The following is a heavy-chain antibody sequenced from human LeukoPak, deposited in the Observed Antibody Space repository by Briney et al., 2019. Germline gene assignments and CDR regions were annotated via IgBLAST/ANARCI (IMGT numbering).Heavy chain of an antibody. J-gene: IGHJ6*02. V-gene: IGHV1-8*01. CDR3: ARGKAPQRGYYYYGMDV. D-gene: IGHD1-26*01. CDR1: GYTFTSYD. CDR2: MNPNSGNT. Sequence: ASVKVSCKASGYTFTSYDINWVRQATGQGLEWMGWMNPNSGNTGYAQKFQGRVTMTRNTSISTAYMELSSLRSEDTAVYYCARGKAPQRGYYYYGMDVWGQGTTVTVSS.